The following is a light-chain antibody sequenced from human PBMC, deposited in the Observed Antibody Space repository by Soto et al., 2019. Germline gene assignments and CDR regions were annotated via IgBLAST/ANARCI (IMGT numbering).Light chain of an antibody. V-gene: IGLV3-21*02. CDR1: NVGSKS. CDR2: DDS. CDR3: QVWDTTSDQGV. J-gene: IGLJ1*01. Sequence: SYELTQPPSVSVAPGQTATVTCGGNNVGSKSVHWYQQKPGQAPVLVVYDDSDRPSGIPERFSGSNSGNTATLTISRVEAGDEADYYCQVWDTTSDQGVFGTGTNLTVL.